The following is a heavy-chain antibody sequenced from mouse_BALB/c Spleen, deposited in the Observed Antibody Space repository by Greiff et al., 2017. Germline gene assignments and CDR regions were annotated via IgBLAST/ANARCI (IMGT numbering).Heavy chain of an antibody. CDR2: ISYSGST. V-gene: IGHV3-2*02. D-gene: IGHD3-3*01. J-gene: IGHJ1*01. CDR3: ASRGTLYFDV. Sequence: EVQLVESGPGLVKPSQSLSLTCTVTGYSITSDYAWNWIRQFPGNKLEWMGYISYSGSTSYNPSLKSRISITRDTSKNQFFLQLNSVTTEDTATYYWASRGTLYFDVWGAGTTVTVSS. CDR1: GYSITSDYA.